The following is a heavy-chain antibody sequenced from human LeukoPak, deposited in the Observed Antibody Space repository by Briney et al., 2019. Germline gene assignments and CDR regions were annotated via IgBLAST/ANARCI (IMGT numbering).Heavy chain of an antibody. CDR2: VHHSGGT. D-gene: IGHD3-10*01. V-gene: IGHV4-4*02. Sequence: PSETLSLTCAVSGGSISSSNWWSWVRQPPGKGLEWIGEVHHSGGTNYNPSLKSRVTISADRSNHRFSPSLNSVTAADTAVFYCARGEEYGSGTVHFDYWGQGILVTVSS. CDR3: ARGEEYGSGTVHFDY. CDR1: GGSISSSNW. J-gene: IGHJ4*02.